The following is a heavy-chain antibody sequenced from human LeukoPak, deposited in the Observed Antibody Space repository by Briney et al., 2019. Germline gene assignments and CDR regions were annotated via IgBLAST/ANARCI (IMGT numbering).Heavy chain of an antibody. CDR3: ARGRHYDYVWGSYRYSDWFDP. CDR2: INHSGST. CDR1: GYSISSGYY. J-gene: IGHJ5*02. D-gene: IGHD3-16*02. V-gene: IGHV4-38-2*02. Sequence: SETLSLTCTVSGYSISSGYYWGWIRQPPGKGLEWIGEINHSGSTNYNPSLKSRVTISVDTSKNQFSLKLSSVTAADTAVYYCARGRHYDYVWGSYRYSDWFDPWGQGTLVTVSS.